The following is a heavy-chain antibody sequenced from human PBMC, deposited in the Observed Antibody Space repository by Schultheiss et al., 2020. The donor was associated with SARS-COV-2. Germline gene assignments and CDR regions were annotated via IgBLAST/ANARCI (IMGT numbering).Heavy chain of an antibody. CDR3: ARVTTGGPSKN. J-gene: IGHJ4*02. CDR1: GFTFSSYA. Sequence: GGSLRLSCAASGFTFSSYAMSWVRQAPGKGLEWVSAISGSGGSTYYADSVKGRFTISRDNAKNSLYLQMNSLRAEDTAVYYCARVTTGGPSKNWGQGTLVTVSS. D-gene: IGHD3-22*01. V-gene: IGHV3-23*01. CDR2: ISGSGGST.